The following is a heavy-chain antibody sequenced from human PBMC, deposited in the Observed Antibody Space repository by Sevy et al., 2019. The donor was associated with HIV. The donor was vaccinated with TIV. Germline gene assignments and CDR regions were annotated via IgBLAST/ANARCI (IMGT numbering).Heavy chain of an antibody. Sequence: SETLSLTCTVSGGSISSYYWSWIRQPAGKGLEWIGRIYTSGSTNYNPSLKSRVTMSVDTSKNQFSLKLSSLTAADTAVYYCARDQYYDFWSGYYRSPEYYYYGMDVWGQGTTVTVSS. CDR2: IYTSGST. D-gene: IGHD3-3*01. J-gene: IGHJ6*02. CDR3: ARDQYYDFWSGYYRSPEYYYYGMDV. CDR1: GGSISSYY. V-gene: IGHV4-4*07.